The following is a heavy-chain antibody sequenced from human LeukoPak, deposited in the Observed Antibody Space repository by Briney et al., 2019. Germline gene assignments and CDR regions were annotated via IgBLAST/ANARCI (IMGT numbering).Heavy chain of an antibody. CDR1: GFTFNDYY. J-gene: IGHJ6*03. CDR2: TNHGGIT. CDR3: ARAPTVEWLSTYIDV. D-gene: IGHD3-3*01. V-gene: IGHV4-34*01. Sequence: GSLRLSCAASGFTFNDYYMSWIRQSPGKGLEWIGETNHGGITDYDPSLKSRVIISVDTSKNQVSLTLSSVTAADTAVYYCARAPTVEWLSTYIDVWGKGTTVTVSS.